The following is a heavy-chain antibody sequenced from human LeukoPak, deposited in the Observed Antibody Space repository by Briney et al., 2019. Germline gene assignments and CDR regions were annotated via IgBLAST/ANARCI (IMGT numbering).Heavy chain of an antibody. D-gene: IGHD3-22*01. Sequence: PGGSLRLSCAASGFTFSSYSMNWVRQAPGKGLEWVSSISSSSYIYYADSVKGRFTISRDNAKNSLYLQMNSLRAEDTAVYYCARDRRYDSSGYYSDYWGQGTLVTVSS. CDR2: ISSSSYI. CDR3: ARDRRYDSSGYYSDY. J-gene: IGHJ4*02. V-gene: IGHV3-21*01. CDR1: GFTFSSYS.